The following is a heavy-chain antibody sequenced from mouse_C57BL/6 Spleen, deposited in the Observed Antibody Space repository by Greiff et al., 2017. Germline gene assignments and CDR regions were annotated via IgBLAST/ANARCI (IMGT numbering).Heavy chain of an antibody. CDR3: ARPYGYDVNYFDY. Sequence: EVKVVESGGGLVKPGGSLKLSCAASGFTFSDYGMHWVRQAPEKGLEWVAYISSGSSTIYYAATVKGRFTITRANAKNTLFLQMTSLRSEDTAMYYCARPYGYDVNYFDYWGQGTTLTVSS. CDR2: ISSGSSTI. V-gene: IGHV5-17*01. CDR1: GFTFSDYG. J-gene: IGHJ2*01. D-gene: IGHD2-2*01.